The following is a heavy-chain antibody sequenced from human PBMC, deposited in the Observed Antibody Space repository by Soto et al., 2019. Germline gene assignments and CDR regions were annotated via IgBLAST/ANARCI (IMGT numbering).Heavy chain of an antibody. CDR2: IGESGTPT. V-gene: IGHV3-48*01. D-gene: IGHD2-2*02. J-gene: IGHJ4*02. Sequence: GGSLRLSCAASGFTFSSYAMKWVRQAPGKGLEWVSLIGESGTPTYYADSVKGRFTISRDNAKNSLYLQMNSLRAEDTAVYYCARVYTIGSSDYWGQGTLVTVSS. CDR1: GFTFSSYA. CDR3: ARVYTIGSSDY.